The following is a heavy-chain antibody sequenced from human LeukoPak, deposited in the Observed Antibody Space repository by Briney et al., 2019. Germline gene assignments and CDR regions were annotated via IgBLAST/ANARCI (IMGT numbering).Heavy chain of an antibody. D-gene: IGHD2-2*01. CDR3: ARDDCSTSSCQKHQNWFDP. V-gene: IGHV3-48*01. Sequence: GGSLRLSCVASGFTFSTYGMNWVRQAPGKGLEWVSYISRSITTIYYADSVKGQFTISRDNAENSLYLQMNGLRAEDTAVYYCARDDCSTSSCQKHQNWFDPWGQGTLVTVSS. CDR2: ISRSITTI. J-gene: IGHJ5*02. CDR1: GFTFSTYG.